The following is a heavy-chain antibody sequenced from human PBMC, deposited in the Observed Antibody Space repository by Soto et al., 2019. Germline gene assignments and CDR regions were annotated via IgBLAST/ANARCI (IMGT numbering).Heavy chain of an antibody. D-gene: IGHD3-22*01. CDR2: VYYTGSS. CDR1: GGSVGSSSYY. CDR3: ARLGAYYQSLDP. V-gene: IGHV4-39*01. Sequence: TSETLSLTGIVSGGSVGSSSYYWGWIRQPPGKGLGWIGSVYYTGSSYYNPSLKSRVTISVDTSKNQLSVKLSSVTAADTAVYYCARLGAYYQSLDPWGPGTLVTVSS. J-gene: IGHJ5*02.